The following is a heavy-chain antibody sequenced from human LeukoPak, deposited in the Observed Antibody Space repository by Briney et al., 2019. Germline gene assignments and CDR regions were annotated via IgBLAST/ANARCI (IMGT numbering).Heavy chain of an antibody. D-gene: IGHD6-13*01. J-gene: IGHJ4*02. CDR2: ISYDGTNS. CDR3: TKGGYSNSWYGDY. Sequence: PGGSLRLSCAASGFTVSSNYMSWVRQAPGKGLEWVAGISYDGTNSYYADSVKGRFTISRDNSKSTLYLQINNLRPEDTAVYYCTKGGYSNSWYGDYWGQGTLVTVSS. CDR1: GFTVSSNY. V-gene: IGHV3-30*18.